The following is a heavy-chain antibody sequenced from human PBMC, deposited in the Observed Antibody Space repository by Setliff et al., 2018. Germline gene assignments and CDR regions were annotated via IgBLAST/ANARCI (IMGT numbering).Heavy chain of an antibody. Sequence: GGSLRLSCAASGFTFSAAWMTWLRLGPGKGLEWVAVIWYDGSNKYYADSVKGRFTISRDNSKNTLYLQMNSLRAEDTAVYYCASDSSGYLLRGTRPFDYWGQGTLVTVS. CDR2: IWYDGSNK. J-gene: IGHJ4*02. V-gene: IGHV3-33*08. D-gene: IGHD3-22*01. CDR3: ASDSSGYLLRGTRPFDY. CDR1: GFTFSAAW.